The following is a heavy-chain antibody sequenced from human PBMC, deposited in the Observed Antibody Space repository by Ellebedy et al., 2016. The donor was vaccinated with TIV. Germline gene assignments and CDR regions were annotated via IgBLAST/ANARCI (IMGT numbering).Heavy chain of an antibody. CDR3: AVSAFGY. D-gene: IGHD6-19*01. J-gene: IGHJ4*02. CDR1: GYNFTSYY. Sequence: ASVKVSXXASGYNFTSYYMHWVRQAPGQGLEWMGIINPSGNSTSYIQKFQGRVTMTWDTSTSTAHMELSSLTSEDTASYYCAVSAFGYWGQGTLVAVSS. CDR2: INPSGNST. V-gene: IGHV1-46*01.